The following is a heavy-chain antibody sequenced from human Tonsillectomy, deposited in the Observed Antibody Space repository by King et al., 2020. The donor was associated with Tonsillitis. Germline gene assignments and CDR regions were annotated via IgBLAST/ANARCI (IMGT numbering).Heavy chain of an antibody. CDR3: AKSDFYDFLTGNPPRFDY. CDR1: GFTFSSYA. CDR2: ISGSGGST. V-gene: IGHV3-23*04. J-gene: IGHJ4*02. D-gene: IGHD3-9*01. Sequence: EVQLVESGGGLVQPGGSLRLSCAASGFTFSSYAMSWVRQAPGKGLEWVSVISGSGGSTYYADPVKGRFTISRDNSNNTLYLQMNSLRAEDTAVYYCAKSDFYDFLTGNPPRFDYWGQGTLVTVSS.